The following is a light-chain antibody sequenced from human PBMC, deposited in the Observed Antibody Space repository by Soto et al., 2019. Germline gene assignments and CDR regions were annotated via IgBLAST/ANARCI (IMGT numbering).Light chain of an antibody. CDR2: AAS. V-gene: IGKV1-39*01. Sequence: DIQMTQSPSSLSASVGDRVAITGRASQSISSYLNWYQQKPGKAPKLLIYAASSLQSGVPSRFSGSGSGIDFTLTISSLQPEDFATYYCQQSYSTPWTFGQGTKVDIK. J-gene: IGKJ1*01. CDR3: QQSYSTPWT. CDR1: QSISSY.